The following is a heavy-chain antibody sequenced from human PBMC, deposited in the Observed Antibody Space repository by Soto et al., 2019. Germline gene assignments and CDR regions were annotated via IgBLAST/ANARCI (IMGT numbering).Heavy chain of an antibody. CDR1: GFRFSSYG. V-gene: IGHV3-30*18. CDR3: AKEPGSRLLEWLLYD. Sequence: GSLRLSCAASGFRFSSYGMHWVRQAPGKGLEWVAFISYDGSNKYSADSVKGRFTVSRDNVKNTLYLQMNSLRAEDTAVFYCAKEPGSRLLEWLLYDWGQGTLVTVSS. J-gene: IGHJ4*02. D-gene: IGHD3-3*01. CDR2: ISYDGSNK.